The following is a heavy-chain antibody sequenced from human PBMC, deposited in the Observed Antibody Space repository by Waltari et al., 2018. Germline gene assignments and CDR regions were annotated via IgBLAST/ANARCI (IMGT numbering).Heavy chain of an antibody. CDR3: ARGSDYDYVWGSYRYTGRLDY. CDR1: GGSFSGYY. J-gene: IGHJ4*02. CDR2: INHSGST. V-gene: IGHV4-34*01. D-gene: IGHD3-16*02. Sequence: QVQLQQWGAGLLKPSETLSLTCAVYGGSFSGYYWSWIRQPPGTGLEWIGEINHSGSTNYNPSLKSRVTISVDTSKNQFSLKLSSVTAADTAVYYCARGSDYDYVWGSYRYTGRLDYWGQGTLVTVSS.